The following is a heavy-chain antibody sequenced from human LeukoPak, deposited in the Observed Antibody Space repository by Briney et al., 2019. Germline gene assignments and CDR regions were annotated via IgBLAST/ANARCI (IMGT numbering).Heavy chain of an antibody. Sequence: GGSLRLSCAASGFTFSSYGMHWVRQAPGKGLEWVAFIRYDGSNKYYADSVKGRFTISRDNSKNTLYLQMNSLRAEDTAVYYCARTPSSGWSEYYFDYWGQGTLVTVSS. J-gene: IGHJ4*02. V-gene: IGHV3-30*02. CDR1: GFTFSSYG. CDR2: IRYDGSNK. CDR3: ARTPSSGWSEYYFDY. D-gene: IGHD6-19*01.